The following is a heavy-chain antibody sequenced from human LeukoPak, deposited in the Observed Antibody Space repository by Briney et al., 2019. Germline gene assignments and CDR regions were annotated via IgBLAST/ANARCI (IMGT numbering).Heavy chain of an antibody. CDR3: ARGLAFYDILTGYYPSLDY. CDR1: GFNFSSYS. CDR2: ISSSSSYI. J-gene: IGHJ4*02. V-gene: IGHV3-21*01. Sequence: PGGSLRLSCAASGFNFSSYSMNWVRQAPGKGLEWVSSISSSSSYIYYADSVKGRFTISRDNAKNSLYLQMNSLRAEDTAVYYCARGLAFYDILTGYYPSLDYWGQGTLVTVSS. D-gene: IGHD3-9*01.